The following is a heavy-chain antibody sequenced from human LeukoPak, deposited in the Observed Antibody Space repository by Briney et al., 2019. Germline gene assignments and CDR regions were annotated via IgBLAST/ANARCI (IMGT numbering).Heavy chain of an antibody. J-gene: IGHJ5*02. D-gene: IGHD2-15*01. CDR3: ARDSGFLPYNWFDT. Sequence: QSGGSLRLSCAASGFSFSTFAMDWVRQAPGKGLEWVAAITYDGSDKYYADSVKGRFSISRDNSKNTLYLQMNSLRAEDTAVYYCARDSGFLPYNWFDTWGQRTLATVSS. V-gene: IGHV3-30-3*01. CDR2: ITYDGSDK. CDR1: GFSFSTFA.